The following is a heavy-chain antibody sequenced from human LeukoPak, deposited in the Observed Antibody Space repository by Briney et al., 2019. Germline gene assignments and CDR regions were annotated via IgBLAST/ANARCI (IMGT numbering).Heavy chain of an antibody. Sequence: ASVKVSCKASGYSFTSYGISWVRQAPGQGLEWMGWISAYNGNTNYAQRLQGRVAMTTDTSTSTAYMEVRSLTSDDTAVYYCARVPSGGPFDYWGQGTLVTVSS. CDR2: ISAYNGNT. D-gene: IGHD2-15*01. CDR3: ARVPSGGPFDY. J-gene: IGHJ4*02. CDR1: GYSFTSYG. V-gene: IGHV1-18*01.